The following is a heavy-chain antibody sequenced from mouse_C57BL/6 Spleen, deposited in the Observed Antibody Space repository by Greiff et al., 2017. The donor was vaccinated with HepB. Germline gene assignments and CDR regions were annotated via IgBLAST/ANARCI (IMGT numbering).Heavy chain of an antibody. Sequence: VQLQQSGAELVRPGSSVKLSCKASGYTFTSYWMHWVKQRPIQGLEWIGNIDPSDSETHYNQKFKDKATLTVDKSSSTAYMQLSSLTSEDSAVYYCARRTRYGSSDYFDYWGQGTTLTVSS. D-gene: IGHD1-1*01. V-gene: IGHV1-52*01. J-gene: IGHJ2*01. CDR1: GYTFTSYW. CDR3: ARRTRYGSSDYFDY. CDR2: IDPSDSET.